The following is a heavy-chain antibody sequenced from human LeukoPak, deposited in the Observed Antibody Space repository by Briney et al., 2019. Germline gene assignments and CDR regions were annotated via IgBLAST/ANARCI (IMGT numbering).Heavy chain of an antibody. CDR3: ARGRITMIVVVPFDY. Sequence: GGSLRLSCAASGFTFSSYEMNWVRQAPGKGLEWVSYISSSGSTIYYADSVRGRFTISRDNAKNSLYLQMNSLRAEDTAVYYCARGRITMIVVVPFDYWGQGTLVTVSS. CDR2: ISSSGSTI. J-gene: IGHJ4*02. CDR1: GFTFSSYE. V-gene: IGHV3-48*03. D-gene: IGHD3-22*01.